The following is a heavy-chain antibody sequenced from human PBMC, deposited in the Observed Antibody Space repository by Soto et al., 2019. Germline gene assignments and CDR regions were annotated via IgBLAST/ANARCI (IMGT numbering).Heavy chain of an antibody. V-gene: IGHV1-2*04. J-gene: IGHJ6*03. Sequence: ASVKVSCKASGYTFPGYYMHWVRQAPGQGLEWMGWINPNSGGTNYAQKFQGWVTMTRDTSISTAYMELSRLRSDDTAVYYCARGIAAAGYYMDVWGKGTTVTVSS. D-gene: IGHD6-13*01. CDR3: ARGIAAAGYYMDV. CDR1: GYTFPGYY. CDR2: INPNSGGT.